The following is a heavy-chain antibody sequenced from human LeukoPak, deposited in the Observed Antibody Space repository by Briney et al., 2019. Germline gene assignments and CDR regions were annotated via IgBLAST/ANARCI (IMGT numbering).Heavy chain of an antibody. J-gene: IGHJ5*02. CDR3: ARIRSNSWPPFPDH. Sequence: ASVKVSCKTSGYTFSTYSITWVRQAPGQGLEWMGWISTYNGDTKYAQRLQGRLTLTTDTSTGTAYMDLRSLRSDDTAVIYCARIRSNSWPPFPDHWGQGILVIVSS. V-gene: IGHV1-18*01. CDR2: ISTYNGDT. D-gene: IGHD2/OR15-2a*01. CDR1: GYTFSTYS.